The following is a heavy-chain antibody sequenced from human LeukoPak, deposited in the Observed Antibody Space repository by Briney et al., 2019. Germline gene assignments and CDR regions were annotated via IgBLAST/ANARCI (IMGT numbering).Heavy chain of an antibody. V-gene: IGHV3-30*03. Sequence: GGSLRLSCAASGFTFSSYGMHWVRQAPGKGLEWVAVISYDGSNKYYADSVKGRFTISRDNSKNTLYLQMNSLRAEDTAVYHCATSEPYGSGSYYDYWGQGTLVTVSS. CDR1: GFTFSSYG. D-gene: IGHD3-10*01. CDR3: ATSEPYGSGSYYDY. J-gene: IGHJ4*02. CDR2: ISYDGSNK.